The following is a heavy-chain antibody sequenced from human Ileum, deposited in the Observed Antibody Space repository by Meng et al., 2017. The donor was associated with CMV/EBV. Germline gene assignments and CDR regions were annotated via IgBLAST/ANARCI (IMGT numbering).Heavy chain of an antibody. V-gene: IGHV3-20*04. J-gene: IGHJ4*02. CDR1: GFTFDDYG. CDR3: ARDWGSSRVLYFDY. D-gene: IGHD6-6*01. CDR2: INWNGGST. Sequence: CAASGFTFDDYGMSWVRQAPGKGLEWVSGINWNGGSTGYVDSVKGRFTISRDNAKNSLYLQMNSLRAEDTALYYCARDWGSSRVLYFDYWGQGILVTVSS.